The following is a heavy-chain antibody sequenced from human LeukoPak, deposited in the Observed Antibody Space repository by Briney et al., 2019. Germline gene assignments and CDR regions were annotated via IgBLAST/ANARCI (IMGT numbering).Heavy chain of an antibody. V-gene: IGHV3-30*02. CDR1: EFTLTSYA. CDR2: IRYDGTSK. D-gene: IGHD1-26*01. Sequence: SGGSLRLSCAASEFTLTSYAMHWVRQAPGKGLGWVAFIRYDGTSKYYADSVKGRFTISRDDSENTLYLQMNSLTAEDTAVYYCAKDLGGTFDYWGQGTLVTVSS. CDR3: AKDLGGTFDY. J-gene: IGHJ4*02.